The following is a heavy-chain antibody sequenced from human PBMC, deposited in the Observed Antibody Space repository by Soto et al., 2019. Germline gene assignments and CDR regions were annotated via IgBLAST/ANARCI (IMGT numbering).Heavy chain of an antibody. CDR3: ASLYCSGGSCYGVGDY. V-gene: IGHV1-8*01. CDR2: MNPNSGNT. CDR1: GYTFTSYD. Sequence: ASVKVSCKASGYTFTSYDINWVRQATGQGLEWMGWMNPNSGNTGYAQKFQGRVTMTRNNSISTAYMELSSLRSEDTAVYYCASLYCSGGSCYGVGDYWGQGNLVTVSS. J-gene: IGHJ4*02. D-gene: IGHD2-15*01.